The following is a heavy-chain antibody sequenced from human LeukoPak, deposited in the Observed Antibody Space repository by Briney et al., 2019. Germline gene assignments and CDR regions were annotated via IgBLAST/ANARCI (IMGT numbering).Heavy chain of an antibody. Sequence: GGSLRLSCVVSGFTFSSYGMHWFRQAPGKGLEWVAFIRYDGSNKYYADSVKGRFTISRDNSKNTLYLQMNSLRAEDTAVYYCARGPDSAHDYWGQGTLVTVSS. D-gene: IGHD1-26*01. CDR3: ARGPDSAHDY. V-gene: IGHV3-30*02. J-gene: IGHJ4*02. CDR1: GFTFSSYG. CDR2: IRYDGSNK.